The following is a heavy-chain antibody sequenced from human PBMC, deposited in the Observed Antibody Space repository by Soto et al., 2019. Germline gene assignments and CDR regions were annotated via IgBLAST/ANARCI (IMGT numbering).Heavy chain of an antibody. CDR3: ARGQSLELTRIQLWLRQNWFDP. CDR1: GGSFSGYY. J-gene: IGHJ5*02. V-gene: IGHV4-34*01. Sequence: QVQLQQWGAGLLKPSETLSLTCAVYGGSFSGYYWSWIRQPPGKGLEWIGEINHSGSTNYNPSLKKRVTISVDTSKNQFSLKLSSVTAADTAVYYCARGQSLELTRIQLWLRQNWFDPWVQGTLVTVSS. CDR2: INHSGST. D-gene: IGHD5-18*01.